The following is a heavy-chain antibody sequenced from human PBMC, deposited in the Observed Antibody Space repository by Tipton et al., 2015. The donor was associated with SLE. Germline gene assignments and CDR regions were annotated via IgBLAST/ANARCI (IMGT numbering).Heavy chain of an antibody. V-gene: IGHV3-7*03. D-gene: IGHD1-7*01. CDR1: GFTFSNYW. J-gene: IGHJ4*02. CDR3: AKEREKWTGTTN. CDR2: IKQDGSEK. Sequence: SLRLSCAASGFTFSNYWMSWVRQAPGKGLEWVANIKQDGSEKYYVDSVKGRFTISRDNAKNSLYLQMNSLRAEDTAVYYCAKEREKWTGTTNWGQGTLVTVSS.